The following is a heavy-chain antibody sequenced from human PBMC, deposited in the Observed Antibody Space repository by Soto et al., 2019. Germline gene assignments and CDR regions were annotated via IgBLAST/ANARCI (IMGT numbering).Heavy chain of an antibody. V-gene: IGHV4-4*02. J-gene: IGHJ3*01. CDR3: ASGVFYVWGKYRDLSGDDIFGV. D-gene: IGHD3-16*02. CDR1: GGSIISDNKYWSNY. Sequence: PSETLSLTCAVSGGSIISDNKYWSNYWTWVRQPPGKGLEWIGEIHHSGSTIYGPSFKSRLTMSVDKSNNQFSLKLSSVTAADTAVYYCASGVFYVWGKYRDLSGDDIFGVWGLLILATVSS. CDR2: IHHSGST.